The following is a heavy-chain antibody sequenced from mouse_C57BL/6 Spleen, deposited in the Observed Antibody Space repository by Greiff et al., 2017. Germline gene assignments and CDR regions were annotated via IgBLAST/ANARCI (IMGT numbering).Heavy chain of an antibody. CDR1: GYTFTSYW. D-gene: IGHD3-3*01. V-gene: IGHV1-69*01. CDR2: IDPSDSYP. CDR3: SRAGPRGGYFDV. Sequence: QVQLQQPGAELVMPGASVKLSCKASGYTFTSYWMHWVKQRPGQGLEWIGEIDPSDSYPNYNQKFKGKSTLTVDKSASTAYMQLSSLTSEDSAVYYSSRAGPRGGYFDVGGTGTTVTVAS. J-gene: IGHJ1*03.